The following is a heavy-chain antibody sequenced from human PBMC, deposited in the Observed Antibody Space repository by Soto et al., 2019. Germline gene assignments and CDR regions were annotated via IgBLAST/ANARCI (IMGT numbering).Heavy chain of an antibody. CDR3: AKDRDSSGWFSGYYYGVDV. D-gene: IGHD6-19*01. CDR2: IQSGGPT. CDR1: GFTVSSKY. Sequence: GGSLRLSCAASGFTVSSKYMSWVRQAPGKGLEWVSLIQSGGPTYYADSVKGRFTISRDTSENTLSLQVSSLRPEDTAVYYCAKDRDSSGWFSGYYYGVDVWGQGTTVTVSS. J-gene: IGHJ6*02. V-gene: IGHV3-66*01.